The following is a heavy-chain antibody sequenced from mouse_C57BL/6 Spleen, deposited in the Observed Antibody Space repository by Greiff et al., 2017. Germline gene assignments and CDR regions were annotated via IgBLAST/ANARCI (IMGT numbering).Heavy chain of an antibody. CDR1: GFTFSDAW. D-gene: IGHD2-4*01. CDR3: TRIYDYDGGFAY. V-gene: IGHV6-6*01. J-gene: IGHJ3*01. Sequence: EVNVVESGGGLVQPGGSMKLSCAASGFTFSDAWMDWVRQSPEKGLEWVAEIRNKANNHATYYAESVKGRFTISRDDSKSSVYLQMNSLRAEDTGIYYCTRIYDYDGGFAYWGQGTLVTVSA. CDR2: IRNKANNHAT.